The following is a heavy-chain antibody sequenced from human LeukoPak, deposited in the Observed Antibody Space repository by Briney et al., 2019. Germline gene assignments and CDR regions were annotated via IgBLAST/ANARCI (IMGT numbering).Heavy chain of an antibody. CDR3: ARQNLFTSGTYYTHFDY. CDR1: GFSLSSPEVG. V-gene: IGHV2-5*02. CDR2: IYWDDDK. Sequence: SGPTVVKPTQTLTLTCTFSGFSLSSPEVGVGWIRQPPGKALEWLALIYWDDDKRYSPSLKNRLTITKDTSKNQVVLTMTSVDPVDTATYYCARQNLFTSGTYYTHFDYWGQGTLVTVSS. J-gene: IGHJ4*02. D-gene: IGHD3-10*01.